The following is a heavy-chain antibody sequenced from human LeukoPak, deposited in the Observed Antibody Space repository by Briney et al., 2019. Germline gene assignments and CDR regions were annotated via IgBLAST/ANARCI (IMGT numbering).Heavy chain of an antibody. CDR3: AKDVAQIRYFDWLLTPALSSYFDY. V-gene: IGHV3-30*18. D-gene: IGHD3-9*01. CDR2: ISYDGSNK. Sequence: GGSLRLSCAASGFTFSSYGMHWVRQAPGKGLEWVAVISYDGSNKYYADSVKGRFTTSRDNSKNTLYLQMNSLRAEDTAVYYCAKDVAQIRYFDWLLTPALSSYFDYWGQGTLVTVSS. J-gene: IGHJ4*02. CDR1: GFTFSSYG.